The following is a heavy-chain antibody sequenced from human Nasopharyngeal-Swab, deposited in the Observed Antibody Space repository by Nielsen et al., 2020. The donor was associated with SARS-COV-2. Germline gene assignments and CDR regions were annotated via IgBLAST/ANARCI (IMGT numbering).Heavy chain of an antibody. D-gene: IGHD6-19*01. CDR2: ISYDGSNK. CDR1: GFTFSSYG. CDR3: AKPVYSSGWYYFDY. Sequence: GGSLRLSCAASGFTFSSYGMHWVRQAPGKGLEWVAVISYDGSNKYYADSVKGRFTISRDNSKNTLYLQMNSLRAEDTAVYYCAKPVYSSGWYYFDYWGQGTLVTVSS. V-gene: IGHV3-30*18. J-gene: IGHJ4*02.